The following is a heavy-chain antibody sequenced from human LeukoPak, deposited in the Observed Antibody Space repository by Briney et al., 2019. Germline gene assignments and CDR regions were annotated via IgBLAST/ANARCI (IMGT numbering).Heavy chain of an antibody. Sequence: SETLSFTCTVSGGSISSYYWSWIRQPPGKGLEWIGYIYYSGSTNYNPSLKSRVTISVDTSKNQFSLKLSSVTAADTAVYYCAREPRIAAAGRGYYYMDVWGKGTTVTVSS. CDR1: GGSISSYY. J-gene: IGHJ6*03. D-gene: IGHD6-13*01. CDR2: IYYSGST. CDR3: AREPRIAAAGRGYYYMDV. V-gene: IGHV4-59*01.